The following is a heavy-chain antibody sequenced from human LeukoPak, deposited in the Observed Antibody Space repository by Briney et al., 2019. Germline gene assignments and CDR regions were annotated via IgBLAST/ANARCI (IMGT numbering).Heavy chain of an antibody. V-gene: IGHV3-30*03. CDR1: GFTFSSYS. J-gene: IGHJ4*02. CDR3: ARIRVTYFDY. D-gene: IGHD2-21*02. CDR2: ISSDGNNK. Sequence: TGGSLRLSCAASGFTFSSYSMNWVRQAPGKGLEWVAVISSDGNNKYYADSVKGRFTISRDNSKNTLYLQMNSLRAEDTAVYYCARIRVTYFDYWGQGTLVTVSS.